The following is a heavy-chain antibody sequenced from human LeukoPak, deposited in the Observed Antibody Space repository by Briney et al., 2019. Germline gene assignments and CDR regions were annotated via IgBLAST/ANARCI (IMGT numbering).Heavy chain of an antibody. J-gene: IGHJ3*02. D-gene: IGHD1-26*01. V-gene: IGHV1-18*01. CDR2: ISTYNGNT. Sequence: ASVKVSCKASGYTFTSYGISWVRQAPGQGLEWMGWISTYNGNTNYAQKLQGRVTMTTDTSTTTAYMELRSLRSEDTAVYYCAREPSRASGSYSSGDAFDIWGQGTMVTVSS. CDR3: AREPSRASGSYSSGDAFDI. CDR1: GYTFTSYG.